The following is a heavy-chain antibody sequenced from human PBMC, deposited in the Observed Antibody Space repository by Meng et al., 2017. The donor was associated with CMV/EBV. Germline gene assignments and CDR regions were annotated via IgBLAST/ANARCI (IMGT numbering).Heavy chain of an antibody. V-gene: IGHV4-4*07. J-gene: IGHJ4*02. D-gene: IGHD2-2*01. Sequence: RRIGQTAGKGLEWIGRKNSRGGKKKKYNKKRRVKMSVDTSRNQFSLKLSSVTAADTAVYYCARTDCSSTSCYLNYWGQGTLVTVSS. CDR2: KNSRGGK. CDR3: ARTDCSSTSCYLNY.